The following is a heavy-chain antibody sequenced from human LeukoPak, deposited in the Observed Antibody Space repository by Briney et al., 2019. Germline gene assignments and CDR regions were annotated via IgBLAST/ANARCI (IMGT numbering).Heavy chain of an antibody. CDR2: IYYSGST. V-gene: IGHV4-39*07. CDR1: GYSISSSSYY. CDR3: ARTLSGYYWSYYYYMDV. J-gene: IGHJ6*03. D-gene: IGHD3-3*01. Sequence: SETLSLTCTVSGYSISSSSYYWGWIRQPPGKGLEWIGSIYYSGSTYYNPSLKSRVTISVDTSKNQFSLKLSSVTAADTAVYYCARTLSGYYWSYYYYMDVWGKGTTVTVSS.